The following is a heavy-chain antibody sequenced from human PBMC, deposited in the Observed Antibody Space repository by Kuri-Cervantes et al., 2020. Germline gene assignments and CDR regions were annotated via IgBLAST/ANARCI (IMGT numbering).Heavy chain of an antibody. CDR2: IYYSGST. V-gene: IGHV4-59*01. J-gene: IGHJ4*02. D-gene: IGHD3-22*01. CDR1: GGSISSYY. Sequence: GSLRLSCTVSGGSISSYYWSWIRQPPGKGLEWIGYIYYSGSTNYNPSLKSRVTISVDTSKNQFSPKLSSVTAADTAVYYCAAYDSSGYYYGHWGQGTLVTVSS. CDR3: AAYDSSGYYYGH.